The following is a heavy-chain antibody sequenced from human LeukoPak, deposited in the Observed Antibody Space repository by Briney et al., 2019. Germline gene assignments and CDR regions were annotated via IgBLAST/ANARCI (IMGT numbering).Heavy chain of an antibody. Sequence: AASVKVSCKASGYTFTSYDINWVRQATGQGLEWMGWMNPNSDNTGHAQKFQGRVTMTRDMSTSTVYMELSSLRSEDTAVYYCARATVVGYFDYWGQGTLVTGSS. J-gene: IGHJ4*02. CDR3: ARATVVGYFDY. D-gene: IGHD1-14*01. V-gene: IGHV1-8*01. CDR1: GYTFTSYD. CDR2: MNPNSDNT.